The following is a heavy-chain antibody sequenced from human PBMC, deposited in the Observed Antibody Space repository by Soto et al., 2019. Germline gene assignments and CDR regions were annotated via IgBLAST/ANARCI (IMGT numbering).Heavy chain of an antibody. J-gene: IGHJ6*02. Sequence: SETLSLTCTVSGGSISSYYWSGIRQPPGKGLEWIGYIYYSGSTNYNPSLKSRVTISVDTSKNQFSLKLSSVTAADTAVYYCARGARDLGYYGMDVWGQGTTVTVSS. D-gene: IGHD6-6*01. V-gene: IGHV4-59*01. CDR1: GGSISSYY. CDR3: ARGARDLGYYGMDV. CDR2: IYYSGST.